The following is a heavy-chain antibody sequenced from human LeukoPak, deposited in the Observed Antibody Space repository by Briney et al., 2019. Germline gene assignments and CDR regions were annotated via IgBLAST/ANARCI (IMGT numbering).Heavy chain of an antibody. Sequence: GESLKISCKGSGYSFTSYWIGWVRQMPGKGLEWMGIIYPGDSDTRYSPSFQGQVTISADKSISTAYLQWSSLKASDTAMYYCARTPRNGYCSSTSCYVWFDPWGQGTLVTVSS. D-gene: IGHD2-2*03. J-gene: IGHJ5*02. CDR1: GYSFTSYW. CDR2: IYPGDSDT. V-gene: IGHV5-51*01. CDR3: ARTPRNGYCSSTSCYVWFDP.